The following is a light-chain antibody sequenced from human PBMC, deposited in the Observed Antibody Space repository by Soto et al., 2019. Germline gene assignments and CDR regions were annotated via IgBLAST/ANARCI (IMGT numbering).Light chain of an antibody. CDR3: YSYAGSNTLV. V-gene: IGLV2-23*02. CDR1: SSDVGSYNF. J-gene: IGLJ2*01. CDR2: EVT. Sequence: QSVLTQPASVSGSPGQSITISCTGTSSDVGSYNFVSWYQQHPGKAPKLMIYEVTKRPSGVSSRFSGSKSGNTAALTMSGLQAADEADYYCYSYAGSNTLVVGGGTKVTVL.